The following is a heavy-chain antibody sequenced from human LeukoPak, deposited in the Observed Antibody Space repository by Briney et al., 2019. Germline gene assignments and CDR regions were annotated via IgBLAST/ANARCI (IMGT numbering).Heavy chain of an antibody. CDR1: GYTFTSYG. CDR2: ISAYNGNT. Sequence: ASVKVSCKASGYTFTSYGISWVRQAPGQGLEWMGWISAYNGNTNYAQKFQGRVTITADESTSTAYMELSSLRSEDTAVYYCARDLQNGYSGYWGQGTLVTVSS. J-gene: IGHJ4*02. V-gene: IGHV1-18*01. CDR3: ARDLQNGYSGY. D-gene: IGHD3-10*01.